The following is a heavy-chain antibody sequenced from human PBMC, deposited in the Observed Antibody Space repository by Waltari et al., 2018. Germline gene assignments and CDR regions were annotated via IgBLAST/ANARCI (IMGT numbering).Heavy chain of an antibody. J-gene: IGHJ2*01. CDR1: GFTVSSNY. D-gene: IGHD1-26*01. V-gene: IGHV3-53*02. CDR3: QAGSLGWYFDL. Sequence: EVQLVETGGGLIQPGGSLRLSCAASGFTVSSNYMSWVRQAPGKGLEWVSVIYSGCSTYYADSGKGRFTIYRDNSKNTLYLQMNSRRAEDTAVYYCQAGSLGWYFDLWGRGTLVTVSS. CDR2: IYSGCST.